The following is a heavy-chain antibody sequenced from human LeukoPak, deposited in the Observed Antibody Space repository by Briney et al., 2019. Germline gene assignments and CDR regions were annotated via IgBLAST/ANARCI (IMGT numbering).Heavy chain of an antibody. V-gene: IGHV3-23*01. CDR3: AKDSDISAFFDY. Sequence: GGSLRLSCAASGFTFRNYAINWVRQAPGKGLEWVSRISGSGTTTDNADSGKGRFTVSRDNSKNTVYLQMTSLRAEDTAIYYCAKDSDISAFFDYWGQGTPVTVSS. D-gene: IGHD2-15*01. J-gene: IGHJ4*02. CDR2: ISGSGTTT. CDR1: GFTFRNYA.